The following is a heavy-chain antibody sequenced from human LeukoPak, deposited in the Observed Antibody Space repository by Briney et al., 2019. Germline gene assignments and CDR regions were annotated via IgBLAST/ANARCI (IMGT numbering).Heavy chain of an antibody. J-gene: IGHJ4*02. V-gene: IGHV5-51*01. CDR1: GYRFTSCW. CDR3: AILGITIFGPVDFDY. CDR2: IYPSDSDT. Sequence: GEALTISCKGSGYRFTSCWIGWVRQMPGKGLEWMGIIYPSDSDTRYSPSFQGQVTISVDKSISTAYLQWSSLKASDTAMYYCAILGITIFGPVDFDYWGQGTLVTVSS. D-gene: IGHD3-3*01.